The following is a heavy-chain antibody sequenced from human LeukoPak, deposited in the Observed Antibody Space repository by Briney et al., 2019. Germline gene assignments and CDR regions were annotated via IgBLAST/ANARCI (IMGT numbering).Heavy chain of an antibody. CDR1: GYTFTGYY. J-gene: IGHJ5*02. D-gene: IGHD6-13*01. Sequence: ASVKVSCKASGYTFTGYYMHWVRQTPGQGLEWMGWINPNSGGTNYAQKFQGRVTMTRDTSISTAYMELSRLRSDDTAVYYCAREAAAGTDLRAWGQGTLVTVSS. CDR3: AREAAAGTDLRA. V-gene: IGHV1-2*02. CDR2: INPNSGGT.